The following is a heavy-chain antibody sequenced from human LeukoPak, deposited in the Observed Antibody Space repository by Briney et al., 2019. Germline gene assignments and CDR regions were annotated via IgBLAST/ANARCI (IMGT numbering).Heavy chain of an antibody. Sequence: ASVKVSCKASGYTFNRYGISWVRQAPGQGLEWMGWISAYNGNKKNAQNLQGRVTMTTDTSTTTAYMELRSLKSDDTAVYYCARGHSTSWPEYFQHWGQGTLVTVSS. CDR3: ARGHSTSWPEYFQH. CDR2: ISAYNGNK. D-gene: IGHD6-13*01. V-gene: IGHV1-18*01. J-gene: IGHJ1*01. CDR1: GYTFNRYG.